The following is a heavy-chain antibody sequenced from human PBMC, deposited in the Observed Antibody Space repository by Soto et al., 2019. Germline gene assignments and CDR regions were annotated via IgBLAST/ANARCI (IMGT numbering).Heavy chain of an antibody. CDR3: ARHPSP. Sequence: PSETLSLTCAVSGGSISSGGYSGSWLRRPSGMGLEWIEYIYHSSSTCYNPSPKSRVTISVDRYKNHFSLKLNSVSAADTAVYYFARHPSPWGQGTLVTVSS. V-gene: IGHV4-30-2*01. CDR2: IYHSSST. CDR1: GGSISSGGYS. J-gene: IGHJ5*02.